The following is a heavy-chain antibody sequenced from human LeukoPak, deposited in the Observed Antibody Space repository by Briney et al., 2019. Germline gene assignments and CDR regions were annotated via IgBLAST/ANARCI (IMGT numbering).Heavy chain of an antibody. D-gene: IGHD2-2*01. Sequence: GRSLRLSCAASGFTFSSYAMSWVRQAPGKGLEWVSAISGSGGSTYYADSVKGRFTISRDNSKNTLYLQMNSLRAEDTAVYYCAKVSYSGYQLLSYFDYWGQGTLVTVSS. V-gene: IGHV3-23*01. CDR1: GFTFSSYA. J-gene: IGHJ4*02. CDR2: ISGSGGST. CDR3: AKVSYSGYQLLSYFDY.